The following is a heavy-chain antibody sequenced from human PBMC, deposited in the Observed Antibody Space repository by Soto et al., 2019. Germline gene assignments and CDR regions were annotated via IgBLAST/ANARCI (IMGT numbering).Heavy chain of an antibody. J-gene: IGHJ6*02. D-gene: IGHD1-26*01. CDR3: ARDIYRRVGATRGEYYYYGMDV. Sequence: HPGGSLRLSCAASGFTFSSYSMNWVRQAPGKGLEWVSYISSSSSTIYYADSVKGRFTISRDNAKNSLYLQMNSLRDEDTAVYYCARDIYRRVGATRGEYYYYGMDVWGQGTTVTVSS. V-gene: IGHV3-48*02. CDR1: GFTFSSYS. CDR2: ISSSSSTI.